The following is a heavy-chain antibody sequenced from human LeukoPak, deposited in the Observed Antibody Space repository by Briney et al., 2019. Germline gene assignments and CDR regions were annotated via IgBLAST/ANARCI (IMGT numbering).Heavy chain of an antibody. Sequence: GGSLRLSCAASGFTFSSFDMHWVRQPTGQGLEWVSTIGTASHTYYPGSVEGRFTLSRDNAKNSLYLQMNSLTAGDTAVYYCARGPPRGKYYYMDVWGKGTTVTVSS. CDR1: GFTFSSFD. CDR2: IGTASHT. D-gene: IGHD1-1*01. V-gene: IGHV3-13*01. J-gene: IGHJ6*03. CDR3: ARGPPRGKYYYMDV.